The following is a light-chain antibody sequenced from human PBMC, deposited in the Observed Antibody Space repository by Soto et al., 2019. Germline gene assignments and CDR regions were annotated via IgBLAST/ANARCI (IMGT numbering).Light chain of an antibody. Sequence: EIIMTQSPATLSVSPGEGATLSCRTSHSISTNLAWYQHKRGQSPRLLVYGASTRATGVPARFSGSGSGAEFTISISRLQSEDVAVYYCHKYNSWPTFGGGTKVEIK. V-gene: IGKV3-15*01. CDR2: GAS. CDR3: HKYNSWPT. CDR1: HSISTN. J-gene: IGKJ4*01.